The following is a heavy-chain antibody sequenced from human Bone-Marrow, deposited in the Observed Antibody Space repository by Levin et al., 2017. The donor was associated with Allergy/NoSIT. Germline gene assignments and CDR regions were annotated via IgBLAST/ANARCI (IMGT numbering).Heavy chain of an antibody. CDR3: ARGYGSANYRDYYYYMDV. CDR2: INTSGST. J-gene: IGHJ6*03. D-gene: IGHD3-10*01. V-gene: IGHV4-61*02. Sequence: KSSETLSLTCVVSGGSITSGNYYWSWVRQPAGKGLQWIGRINTSGSTNYNPSLKSRIALSVDTAKNHFSLQLDSVTAADTREYYCARGYGSANYRDYYYYMDVWGRGTTVTVSS. CDR1: GGSITSGNYY.